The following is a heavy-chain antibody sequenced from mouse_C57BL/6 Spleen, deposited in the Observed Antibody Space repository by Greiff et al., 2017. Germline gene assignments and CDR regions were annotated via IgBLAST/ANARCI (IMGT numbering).Heavy chain of an antibody. CDR2: IYPSDSET. J-gene: IGHJ2*01. Sequence: QVQLQQSGAELVRPGSSVKLSCKASGYTFTSYWMDWVKQRPGQGLEWIGNIYPSDSETHYNQKFKDKATLTVDKSSSTAYMQLSSLTSEDSAVYYCARELGPYYFDYWGQGTTLTVSS. CDR3: ARELGPYYFDY. CDR1: GYTFTSYW. V-gene: IGHV1-61*01.